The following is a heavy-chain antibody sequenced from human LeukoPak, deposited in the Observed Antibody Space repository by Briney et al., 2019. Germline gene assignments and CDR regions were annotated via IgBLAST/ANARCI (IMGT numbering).Heavy chain of an antibody. CDR2: IYYSGST. D-gene: IGHD1-7*01. CDR1: GGSISSCS. V-gene: IGHV4-59*01. CDR3: ASLANWNYVY. J-gene: IGHJ4*02. Sequence: PSETLSLTCTVSGGSISSCSWSWIRQPPGKGLEWIGYIYYSGSTNYNPSLKSRVTMSVDTSKNQFSLKLNSVTAADTAVYYCASLANWNYVYWGQGTLVTVSS.